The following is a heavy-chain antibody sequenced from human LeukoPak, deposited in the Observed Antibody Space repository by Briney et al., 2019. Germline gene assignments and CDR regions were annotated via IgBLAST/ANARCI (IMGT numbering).Heavy chain of an antibody. J-gene: IGHJ4*02. CDR3: ARFGDSRGYSDY. D-gene: IGHD3-22*01. Sequence: SETLSLTCTVSGGSISSYYWSWIRQPPGKGLEWIGYIYYSGSTNYNPSLKSRVTISVDTSKNQFSLKLSSVTAADTAVYYCARFGDSRGYSDYWGQGTLVTVSS. V-gene: IGHV4-59*08. CDR2: IYYSGST. CDR1: GGSISSYY.